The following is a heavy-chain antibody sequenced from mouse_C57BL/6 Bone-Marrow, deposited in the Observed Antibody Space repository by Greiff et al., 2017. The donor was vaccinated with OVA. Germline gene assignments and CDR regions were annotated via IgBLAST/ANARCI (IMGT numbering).Heavy chain of an antibody. CDR1: GFNIKNTY. J-gene: IGHJ4*01. Sequence: EVKLQESVAELVRPGASVKLSCTASGFNIKNTYMHWVKQRPEQGLEWFGMIDPAIDHTKSAPKFQGKATMTADTSSNTAYLQLSSLTSEDTAVYCCARGNFDSSFYAMDYWGQGTSVTVSS. D-gene: IGHD1-1*01. V-gene: IGHV14-3*01. CDR2: IDPAIDHT. CDR3: ARGNFDSSFYAMDY.